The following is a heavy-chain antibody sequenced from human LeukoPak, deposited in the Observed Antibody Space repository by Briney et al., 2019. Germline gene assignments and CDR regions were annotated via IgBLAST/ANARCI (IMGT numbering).Heavy chain of an antibody. CDR3: ARGSAMATTKIDFDY. CDR2: IYTSGST. Sequence: SETLSLTCTVSGGSISSYYWSWIRQPAGKGLEWIGRIYTSGSTNYNASLKSRVTMSVDTSKNQFSLKLSSVTAADTAVYYFARGSAMATTKIDFDYWGQGTLVTVSS. CDR1: GGSISSYY. D-gene: IGHD5-24*01. J-gene: IGHJ4*02. V-gene: IGHV4-4*07.